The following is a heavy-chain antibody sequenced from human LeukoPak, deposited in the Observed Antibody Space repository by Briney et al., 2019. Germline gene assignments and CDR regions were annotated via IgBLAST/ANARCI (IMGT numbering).Heavy chain of an antibody. Sequence: SETLSLTCTVSGGSISSYYWSWIRQPAGKGLEWIGRIYTSGSTNYNPSLKSRVTMSVDTSKNQFSLKLSSVTAADTAEYYCARVFSYYDSSGYYTDAFDIWGQGTMVTVSS. CDR3: ARVFSYYDSSGYYTDAFDI. CDR1: GGSISSYY. J-gene: IGHJ3*02. D-gene: IGHD3-22*01. V-gene: IGHV4-4*07. CDR2: IYTSGST.